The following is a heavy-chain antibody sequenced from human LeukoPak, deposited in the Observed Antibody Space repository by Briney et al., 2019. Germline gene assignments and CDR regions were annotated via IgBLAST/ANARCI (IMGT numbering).Heavy chain of an antibody. CDR3: ARATSTYDILTGYYPRYFDL. CDR2: IYYSGTT. V-gene: IGHV4-39*07. J-gene: IGHJ2*01. Sequence: SETLSLTCTVSGGSISSSSYYWGWIRQPPGKGLEWIGSIYYSGTTYYNPSPKSRVTISVDTSKNQFSLKLSSVTAADTAVYYCARATSTYDILTGYYPRYFDLWGRGTLVTVSS. CDR1: GGSISSSSYY. D-gene: IGHD3-9*01.